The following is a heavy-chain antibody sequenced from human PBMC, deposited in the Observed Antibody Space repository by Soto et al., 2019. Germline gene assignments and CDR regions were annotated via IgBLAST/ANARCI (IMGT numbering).Heavy chain of an antibody. Sequence: HPGGSLRLSCAASGFTFSSYLMHWGRQVPEKGLVWVSRINSDGSITNYADAVKGRFTISRDNVKNTLYLQMNSLRAEDTAVYYCVRYSRSVGGSYRPDYWGQGTLVTVSS. CDR2: INSDGSIT. J-gene: IGHJ4*02. V-gene: IGHV3-74*01. D-gene: IGHD3-16*02. CDR1: GFTFSSYL. CDR3: VRYSRSVGGSYRPDY.